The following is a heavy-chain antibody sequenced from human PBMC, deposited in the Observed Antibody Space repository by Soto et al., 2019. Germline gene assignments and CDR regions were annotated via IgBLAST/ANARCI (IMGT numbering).Heavy chain of an antibody. Sequence: PSETLSHTSTFSGGPISSFYWNGIRQSPRLGLEWIGYISYSGSTDYSPSLKSRVTISVDTSKNQFSLKLSSVTAADTAVYYCARQDTSGYAFDYWGQGTLVTVSS. CDR3: ARQDTSGYAFDY. CDR2: ISYSGST. CDR1: GGPISSFY. J-gene: IGHJ4*02. V-gene: IGHV4-59*08. D-gene: IGHD3-22*01.